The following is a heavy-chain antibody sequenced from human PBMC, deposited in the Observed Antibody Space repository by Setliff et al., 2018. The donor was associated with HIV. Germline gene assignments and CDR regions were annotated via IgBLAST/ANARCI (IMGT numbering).Heavy chain of an antibody. CDR2: INTETGNP. Sequence: ASVKVSCKASGNTFSSYGITWVQQAPGQGLEWMGWINTETGNPMYAQGFRGRFVFSLDTSVSTAYLQITSLKTEDTAMYYCARVGSYWSTFDYWGQGALVTVSS. D-gene: IGHD1-26*01. CDR1: GNTFSSYG. J-gene: IGHJ4*02. CDR3: ARVGSYWSTFDY. V-gene: IGHV7-4-1*02.